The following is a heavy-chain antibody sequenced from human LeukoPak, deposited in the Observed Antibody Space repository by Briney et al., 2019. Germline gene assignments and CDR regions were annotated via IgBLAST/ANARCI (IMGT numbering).Heavy chain of an antibody. Sequence: GRSLRLSCAASGFTFSSYAMHWVRQAPGKGLEWVAVISYDGSNKYYADSVKGRFTISRDNSKNTLYLQMNSLRAEDTAVYYCARDRLSYFDYWGQGTLVTVSS. CDR1: GFTFSSYA. V-gene: IGHV3-30*01. D-gene: IGHD2-2*01. CDR3: ARDRLSYFDY. J-gene: IGHJ4*02. CDR2: ISYDGSNK.